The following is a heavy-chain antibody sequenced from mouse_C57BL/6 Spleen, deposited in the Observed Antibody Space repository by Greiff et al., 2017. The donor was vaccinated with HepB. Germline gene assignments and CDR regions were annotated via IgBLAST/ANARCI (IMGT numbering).Heavy chain of an antibody. CDR3: ARAGLLRYFDY. J-gene: IGHJ2*01. CDR1: GFTFSSYG. Sequence: EVMLVESGGDLVKPGGSLKLSCAASGFTFSSYGMSWVRQTPDKRLEWVATISSGGSYTYYPDSVKGRFTISRDNAKNTLYLQMSSLKSEDTAMYYCARAGLLRYFDYWGQGTTLTVSS. D-gene: IGHD2-3*01. CDR2: ISSGGSYT. V-gene: IGHV5-6*02.